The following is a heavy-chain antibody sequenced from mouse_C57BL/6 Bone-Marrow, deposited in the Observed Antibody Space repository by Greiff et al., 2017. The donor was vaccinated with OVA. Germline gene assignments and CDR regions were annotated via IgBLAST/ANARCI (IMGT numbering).Heavy chain of an antibody. CDR1: GFTFSDYG. D-gene: IGHD2-4*01. Sequence: EVQLKESGGGLVKPGGSLKLSCAASGFTFSDYGMHWVRQAPEKGLEWVAYISSGSSTIYYADTVKGRFTISRDNAKNTLFLQMTSLRSEDTAMYYCARTPLYYDYGAWFAYWGQGTLVTVSA. V-gene: IGHV5-17*01. CDR2: ISSGSSTI. J-gene: IGHJ3*01. CDR3: ARTPLYYDYGAWFAY.